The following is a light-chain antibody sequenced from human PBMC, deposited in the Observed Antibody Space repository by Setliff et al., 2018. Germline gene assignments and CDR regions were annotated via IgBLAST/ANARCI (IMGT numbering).Light chain of an antibody. CDR2: GAS. CDR1: QSVSSNY. CDR3: QQYGSSPYT. J-gene: IGKJ2*01. Sequence: EIVLTQSPGTLSLSSGERATLSCRASQSVSSNYLAWYQQKHGQAPRLLIYGASSRASGIPDRFSGSGSGTDFTLTISRLEPEDFAIYYCQQYGSSPYTFGQGTKPEI. V-gene: IGKV3-20*01.